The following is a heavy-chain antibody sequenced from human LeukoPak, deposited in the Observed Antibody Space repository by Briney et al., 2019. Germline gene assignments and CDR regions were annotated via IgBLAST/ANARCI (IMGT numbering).Heavy chain of an antibody. CDR3: AKAPPNVLLWFGELLSVFDY. Sequence: QAGGSLRLSCAASGFTFSSYAMSWVRQAPGKGREWVSAISGSGGSTYYADSVKGRFTISRENSKNTLYLQMNSLRAEDTAVYYCAKAPPNVLLWFGELLSVFDYWGQGTLVTVSS. J-gene: IGHJ4*02. V-gene: IGHV3-23*01. D-gene: IGHD3-10*01. CDR1: GFTFSSYA. CDR2: ISGSGGST.